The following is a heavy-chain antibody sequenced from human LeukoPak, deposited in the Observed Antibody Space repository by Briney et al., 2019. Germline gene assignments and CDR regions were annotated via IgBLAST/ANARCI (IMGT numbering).Heavy chain of an antibody. Sequence: GGSLRLSCAASGFTFSSYALSWVRQAPGKGLEWVSAISGSGGSTYYADFVKGRFTISRDNAKNTLYLQMNSLRAEDTAVYYCARAVQQERPPPLIGYYYMDVWGKGTTITVSS. V-gene: IGHV3-23*01. CDR3: ARAVQQERPPPLIGYYYMDV. CDR1: GFTFSSYA. CDR2: ISGSGGST. D-gene: IGHD1-1*01. J-gene: IGHJ6*03.